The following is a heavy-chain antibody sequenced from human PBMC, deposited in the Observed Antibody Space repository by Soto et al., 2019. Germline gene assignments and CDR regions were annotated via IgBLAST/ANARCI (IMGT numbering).Heavy chain of an antibody. CDR2: ISSSGTYI. Sequence: GGSLRLSCAASGFTFSSYDMNWVRQAPGKGLEWVSSISSSGTYIYHADSVKGRFTISRDNAKNSLYLQMNSLRAEDTAVYYCAIEPDYGDYNLDYWGQGALVTVSS. CDR1: GFTFSSYD. V-gene: IGHV3-21*01. D-gene: IGHD4-17*01. J-gene: IGHJ4*02. CDR3: AIEPDYGDYNLDY.